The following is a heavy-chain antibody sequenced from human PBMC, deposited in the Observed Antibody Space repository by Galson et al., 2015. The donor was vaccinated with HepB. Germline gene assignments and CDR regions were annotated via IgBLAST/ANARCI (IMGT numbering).Heavy chain of an antibody. D-gene: IGHD3-10*01. CDR1: GFTFSSYS. V-gene: IGHV3-23*01. J-gene: IGHJ6*01. CDR3: AKDGGFGESLPVYYYYAMDV. CDR2: ISSSGGTP. Sequence: SLRLSCAASGFTFSSYSMHWVRQAPGKGLEWVPSISSSGGTPYDADSVKGRFTISRDNSKDTLYLHMNSLRAEDTAVYYCAKDGGFGESLPVYYYYAMDVWGQGTTVTVSS.